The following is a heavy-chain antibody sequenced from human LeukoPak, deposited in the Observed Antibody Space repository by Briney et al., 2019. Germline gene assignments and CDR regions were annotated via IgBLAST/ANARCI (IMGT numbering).Heavy chain of an antibody. J-gene: IGHJ4*02. V-gene: IGHV3-30*18. CDR3: AKAFREPEYYFDY. D-gene: IGHD3-10*01. CDR1: GFTFSSYG. Sequence: GRSLRLSCAASGFTFSSYGMHWVRQAPGKGLEWVAVISYDGSNKYYADSVKGRFTISRDNSKNTLYLQMNSLRAEDTAVYYCAKAFREPEYYFDYWGQGTLVTVSS. CDR2: ISYDGSNK.